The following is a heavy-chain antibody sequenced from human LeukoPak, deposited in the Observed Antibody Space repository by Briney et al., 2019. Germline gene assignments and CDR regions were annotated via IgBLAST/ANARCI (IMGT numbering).Heavy chain of an antibody. V-gene: IGHV1-69*13. CDR2: IIPIFGTA. D-gene: IGHD1-26*01. CDR3: ARSVGPSDYYGMDI. Sequence: SVKVSCKASGGTFSSYAVSRVRQTPGQGLECMGGIIPIFGTANYAQKFQGRVTITADESTCTAYMELSSLRSEDTAVYYCARSVGPSDYYGMDIWGQGTTVTVSS. CDR1: GGTFSSYA. J-gene: IGHJ6*02.